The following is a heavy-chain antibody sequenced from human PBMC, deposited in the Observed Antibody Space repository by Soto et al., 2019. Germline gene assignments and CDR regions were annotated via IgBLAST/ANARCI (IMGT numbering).Heavy chain of an antibody. CDR2: INHSGST. Sequence: SETLSLTCAVYCGSFIGYYWSWIRQPPGKGLEWIGEINHSGSTNYNPSLKSRVTISVDKSKNQFSLKLSSVTAADTAVYYCARDEASSSSGWFDPWGQGTLVTAPQ. CDR3: ARDEASSSSGWFDP. CDR1: CGSFIGYY. V-gene: IGHV4-34*01. D-gene: IGHD6-6*01. J-gene: IGHJ5*02.